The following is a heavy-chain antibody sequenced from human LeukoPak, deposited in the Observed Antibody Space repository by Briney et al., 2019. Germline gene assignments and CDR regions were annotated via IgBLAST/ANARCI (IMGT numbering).Heavy chain of an antibody. J-gene: IGHJ4*02. Sequence: SETLSLTCTVAGRSISSFHWSWIRQPPGKGLERIGYIYNSGRTNYNPSLKSRVTISADTSKNQFSLKLTSVTAADTAVYYCARSGHGFDYWGQGTLVTVSS. V-gene: IGHV4-59*01. CDR1: GRSISSFH. CDR2: IYNSGRT. D-gene: IGHD2-8*02. CDR3: ARSGHGFDY.